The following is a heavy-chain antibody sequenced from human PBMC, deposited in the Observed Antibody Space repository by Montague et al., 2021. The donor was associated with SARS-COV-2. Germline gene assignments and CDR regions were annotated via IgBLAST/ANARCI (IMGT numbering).Heavy chain of an antibody. J-gene: IGHJ4*02. V-gene: IGHV4-59*13. CDR2: VYNDENT. CDR1: GGSINNYF. CDR3: ARGRTRVGQLSYFDY. Sequence: SETLSLTRTVSGGSINNYFWSWIRQTPEKGLEWTASVYNDENTNSHPSLKSRLTMSIDASKRQFSLNLNSVTAADTAVYYCARGRTRVGQLSYFDYWGQGILVTVSS. D-gene: IGHD2-2*01.